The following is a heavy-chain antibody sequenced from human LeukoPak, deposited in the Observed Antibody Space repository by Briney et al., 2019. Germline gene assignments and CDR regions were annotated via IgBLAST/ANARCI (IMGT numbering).Heavy chain of an antibody. CDR2: IYTSGST. Sequence: SETLSLTCTVSGGSISSGSYYWSWIRQPAGKGLEWIGRIYTSGSTNYNPSLKSRFTISVDTSKNQFSLKVSSVTAADTAVYYYGRVNYYHYYMDVWGKGTTVTVSS. CDR1: GGSISSGSYY. V-gene: IGHV4-61*02. J-gene: IGHJ6*03. CDR3: GRVNYYHYYMDV.